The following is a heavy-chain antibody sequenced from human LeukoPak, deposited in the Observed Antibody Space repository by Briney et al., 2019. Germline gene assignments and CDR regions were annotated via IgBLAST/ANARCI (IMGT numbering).Heavy chain of an antibody. Sequence: SVKVSCKASGGTFSSYAISWVRQAPGQGLEWKGRIIPILGIANYAQKFQGRVTITADKFTSTAYMELSSLRSEDTAVYYCARKNCSGGSCYSYYFDYWGQGTLVTVSS. D-gene: IGHD2-15*01. CDR1: GGTFSSYA. V-gene: IGHV1-69*04. J-gene: IGHJ4*02. CDR2: IIPILGIA. CDR3: ARKNCSGGSCYSYYFDY.